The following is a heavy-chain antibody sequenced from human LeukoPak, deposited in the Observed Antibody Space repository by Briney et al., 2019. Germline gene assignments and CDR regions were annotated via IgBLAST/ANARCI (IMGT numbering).Heavy chain of an antibody. D-gene: IGHD3-10*01. CDR3: ARGPAYYYGSGSDLDY. V-gene: IGHV1-2*04. CDR2: INPNSGGT. J-gene: IGHJ4*02. Sequence: ASVKVSCKASGYTFTGYYMHWVRQAPGQGLEWMGWINPNSGGTNYAQKFQGWVTMTRDTSISTAYMELSRLRSDDTAVYYCARGPAYYYGSGSDLDYWGQGTLVTVSS. CDR1: GYTFTGYY.